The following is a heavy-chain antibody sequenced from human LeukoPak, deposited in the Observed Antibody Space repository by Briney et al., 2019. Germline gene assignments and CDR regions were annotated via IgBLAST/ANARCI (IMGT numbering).Heavy chain of an antibody. V-gene: IGHV4-39*01. Sequence: PSETLSLTCTVSGGSISSSSDYWGWIRQPPGKGLEWIGSIYYSGSTYYNPSLKSRVTISVDTSKNQFSLKLSSMTAAGTAVYYCARLSTVTTLHAFDIWGQGTMVTVSS. CDR1: GGSISSSSDY. CDR2: IYYSGST. CDR3: ARLSTVTTLHAFDI. J-gene: IGHJ3*02. D-gene: IGHD4-17*01.